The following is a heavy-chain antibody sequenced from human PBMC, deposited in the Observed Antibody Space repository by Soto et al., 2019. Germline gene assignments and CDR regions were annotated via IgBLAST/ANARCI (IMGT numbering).Heavy chain of an antibody. CDR2: INPSGGST. D-gene: IGHD3-3*01. CDR1: GYTYTSYA. Sequence: GASVKVSCKASGYTYTSYAMHWVRQAPGQGLERMGIINPSGGSTSYAQKFQGRVTMTRDTSTSTVYMELSSLRSEDTAVYYCARPYYDFWSGYSEYYFDYWGQGTLVTVSS. CDR3: ARPYYDFWSGYSEYYFDY. J-gene: IGHJ4*02. V-gene: IGHV1-46*01.